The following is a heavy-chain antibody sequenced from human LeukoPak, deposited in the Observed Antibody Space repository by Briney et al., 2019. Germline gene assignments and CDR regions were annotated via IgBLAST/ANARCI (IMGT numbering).Heavy chain of an antibody. V-gene: IGHV3-7*01. CDR3: ARELSWSGRDY. J-gene: IGHJ4*02. CDR1: GFTFSGSW. D-gene: IGHD3-3*01. Sequence: PGGSLRLSCAASGFTFSGSWMSWVRQAPGKGLEWVANINQDGSAKNYLDSVKGRFTISMDSGKNSLYLQMNSLRDEDTAVYYCARELSWSGRDYWGQGTLVTVSS. CDR2: INQDGSAK.